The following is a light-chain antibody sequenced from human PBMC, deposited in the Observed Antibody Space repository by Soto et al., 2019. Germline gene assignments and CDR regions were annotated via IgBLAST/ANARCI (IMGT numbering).Light chain of an antibody. V-gene: IGKV4-1*01. CDR1: QSVLYNSNNKNY. Sequence: DIVMTQSPDSLAVSLVERATINCKSSQSVLYNSNNKNYLAWYQQKPGQPPKLLIYWASTRESGVPDRFSGSGSGTDFTITISSLQAEDVAVYYCQQYYSAPLTFGGGTEVEIK. J-gene: IGKJ4*01. CDR2: WAS. CDR3: QQYYSAPLT.